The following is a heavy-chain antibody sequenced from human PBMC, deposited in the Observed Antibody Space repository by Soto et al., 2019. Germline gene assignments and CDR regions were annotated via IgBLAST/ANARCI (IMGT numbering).Heavy chain of an antibody. D-gene: IGHD3-16*01. CDR1: NGSISSSNW. J-gene: IGHJ4*02. V-gene: IGHV4-4*02. CDR3: ASAGDQNSDYFDY. Sequence: QVQLQESGPGLVKPSGTLSLTCAVSNGSISSSNWWSWVLQPPGKGLEWIGEIYHSGSTNYNPSLKSRVTISVDKSKNQFSLKLSSVTAADTAVYYCASAGDQNSDYFDYWGQGTLVTVSS. CDR2: IYHSGST.